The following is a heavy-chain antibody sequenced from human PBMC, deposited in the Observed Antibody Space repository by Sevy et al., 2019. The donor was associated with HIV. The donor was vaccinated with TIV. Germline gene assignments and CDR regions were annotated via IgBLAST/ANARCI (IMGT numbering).Heavy chain of an antibody. D-gene: IGHD3-9*01. CDR2: ISSNGGST. V-gene: IGHV3-64D*06. Sequence: GGSLRLSCSASGFTFSSYAMHWVRQAPGKGLEYVSAISSNGGSTYYADSVKGRFTISRDNSKNTLYLQMSSMRAEDTVVYYGVEGQKGVDPFDWLLGQYYYYYYMDVWGKGTTVTVSS. J-gene: IGHJ6*03. CDR3: VEGQKGVDPFDWLLGQYYYYYYMDV. CDR1: GFTFSSYA.